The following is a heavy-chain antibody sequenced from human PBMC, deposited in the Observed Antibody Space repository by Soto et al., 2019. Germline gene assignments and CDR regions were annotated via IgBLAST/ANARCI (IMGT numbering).Heavy chain of an antibody. CDR2: MYHSGNT. CDR1: GASLSSGSYF. D-gene: IGHD2-2*01. V-gene: IGHV4-61*01. Sequence: SETLSLTCTVSGASLSSGSYFWSWIRQPPGKGLEYIGYMYHSGNTRNNPSLKSRVTMSVDKSNNQFSLNLMSVTAADTATYYCARDSRTGCSSTDCYMSWGRGILVTVSS. J-gene: IGHJ5*02. CDR3: ARDSRTGCSSTDCYMS.